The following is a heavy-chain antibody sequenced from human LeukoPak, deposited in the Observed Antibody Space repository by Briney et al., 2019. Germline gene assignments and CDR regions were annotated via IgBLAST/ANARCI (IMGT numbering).Heavy chain of an antibody. CDR3: ARQVGLYYFDY. CDR1: GGXISSYY. CDR2: IYYSGST. V-gene: IGHV4-59*08. J-gene: IGHJ4*02. Sequence: SETLSLTCTVSGGXISSYYCSWIRQPPGKGLEWIGYIYYSGSTNYNPSLKSRVTISVDTSKNQFSLKLSSVTAADTAVYYCARQVGLYYFDYWGQGTLVTVSS. D-gene: IGHD1-26*01.